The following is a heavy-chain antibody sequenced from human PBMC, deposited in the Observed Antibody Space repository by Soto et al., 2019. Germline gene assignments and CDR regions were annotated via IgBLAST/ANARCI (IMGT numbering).Heavy chain of an antibody. CDR2: MSPTSGKT. V-gene: IGHV1-8*01. D-gene: IGHD6-25*01. J-gene: IGHJ1*01. Sequence: QVQLVQSGAEVKKPGASVKVSCKPSGYTFTSYDIHWVRQATGQGLEWMGWMSPTSGKTGYAQKFQGRVTRTRNASISTAYMELISLSSEDTAVYYWTRVTRPAALYFQHGGQGPLFTVSS. CDR1: GYTFTSYD. CDR3: TRVTRPAALYFQH.